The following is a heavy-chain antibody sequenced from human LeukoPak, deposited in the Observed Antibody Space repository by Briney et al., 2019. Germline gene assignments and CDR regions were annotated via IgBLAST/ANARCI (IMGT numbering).Heavy chain of an antibody. CDR2: IIPILGIA. J-gene: IGHJ6*02. CDR3: ASRGYSCGWYANGMDV. V-gene: IGHV1-69*04. CDR1: GGTFSSYA. Sequence: SVKVSCKASGGTFSSYAISWVRQAPGQGLEWMGRIIPILGIANYAQKFQGRVTITADKSTSTAYMELSSLRSEDTAVYYCASRGYSCGWYANGMDVWGQGTTVTVSS. D-gene: IGHD6-19*01.